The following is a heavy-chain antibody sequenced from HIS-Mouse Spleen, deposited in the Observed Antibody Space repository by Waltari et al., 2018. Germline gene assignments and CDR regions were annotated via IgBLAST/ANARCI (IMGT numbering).Heavy chain of an antibody. V-gene: IGHV3-30*03. CDR3: VVSGS. D-gene: IGHD1-26*01. CDR1: GSTFSSYG. Sequence: QVQLVESGGGVGQPGRSLRLSCAASGSTFSSYGMHWVRQAPGKGLEWVAVISYDGSNKYYADSVKGRFTISRDNSKNTLYLQMNSLRAEDTAVYYCVVSGSWGQGTMVTVSS. CDR2: ISYDGSNK. J-gene: IGHJ3*01.